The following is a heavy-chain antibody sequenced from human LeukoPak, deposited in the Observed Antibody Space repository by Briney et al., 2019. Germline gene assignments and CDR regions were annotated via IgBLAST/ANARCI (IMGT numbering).Heavy chain of an antibody. D-gene: IGHD1-1*01. V-gene: IGHV3-23*01. Sequence: GSLRLSCAASGFTFSSYAMNWVRQAPGKGLEWVSSISGSGGSTYYADSVKGRFTISRDNSKNTLYLQMNNLRAEDAAVYYCAKATGTTKSPFHYWGQGTLVTVSS. CDR1: GFTFSSYA. CDR2: ISGSGGST. J-gene: IGHJ4*02. CDR3: AKATGTTKSPFHY.